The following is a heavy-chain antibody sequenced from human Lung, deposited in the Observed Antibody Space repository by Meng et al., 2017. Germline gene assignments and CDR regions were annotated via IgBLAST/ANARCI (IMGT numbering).Heavy chain of an antibody. CDR3: AHTRYCSRSSCYTFDY. CDR1: GFSLSTSEVA. Sequence: QITLKEPGPTLVKPTQTLTLTCTFSGFSLSTSEVAVGWIRQPPGKALEWLAVIYWDDDKRYSPSLNSRVTITKDTSKNQVVLTMPNMDSVDTGTYYCAHTRYCSRSSCYTFDYWGQGTLVTVSS. D-gene: IGHD2-2*02. J-gene: IGHJ4*02. CDR2: IYWDDDK. V-gene: IGHV2-5*02.